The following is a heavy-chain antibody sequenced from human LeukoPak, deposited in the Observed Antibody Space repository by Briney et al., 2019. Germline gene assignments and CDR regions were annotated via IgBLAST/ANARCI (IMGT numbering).Heavy chain of an antibody. V-gene: IGHV1-69*13. D-gene: IGHD3-3*01. CDR2: IIPIFGTA. CDR1: GGTFSSYA. Sequence: GASVKVSCKASGGTFSSYAISWVRQAPGQGLEWMGGIIPIFGTANYAQKFQGRVTITADESTSTAYMELSSLRSEDTAVYFCAKVKKCYDFWSGYYTGYYYYYMDVWGKGTTVTVSS. CDR3: AKVKKCYDFWSGYYTGYYYYYMDV. J-gene: IGHJ6*03.